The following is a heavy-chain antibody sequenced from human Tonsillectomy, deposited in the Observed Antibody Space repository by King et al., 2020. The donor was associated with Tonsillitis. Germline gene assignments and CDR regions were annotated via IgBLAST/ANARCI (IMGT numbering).Heavy chain of an antibody. V-gene: IGHV4-38-2*02. CDR1: GYSIISGYY. CDR3: ARDGVNYYDSSGYRSDY. D-gene: IGHD3-22*01. Sequence: VQLQESGPGLVKPSETLSLTCAVSGYSIISGYYWGWIRQPPGKGLEWIGSIYHSGSTYYNPSLKSRVTILVDTSKNQFSLKLSSVTAADTAVYYCARDGVNYYDSSGYRSDYWGQGTLVTVSS. J-gene: IGHJ4*02. CDR2: IYHSGST.